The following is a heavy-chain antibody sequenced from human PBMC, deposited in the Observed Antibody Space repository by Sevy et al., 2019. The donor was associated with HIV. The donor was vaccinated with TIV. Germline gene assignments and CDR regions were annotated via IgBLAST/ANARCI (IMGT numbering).Heavy chain of an antibody. CDR2: ISSSSSTI. CDR3: ASSPGAAGTSFWYFDL. J-gene: IGHJ2*01. V-gene: IGHV3-48*02. D-gene: IGHD6-13*01. Sequence: GGSLRLSCAASGFTFSSYSMNWVRQAPGKGLEWVSYISSSSSTIYYVDSVKGRFTISRDNAKNSLYLQMNSLRDEDTAVYYCASSPGAAGTSFWYFDLWGRGTLVTVSS. CDR1: GFTFSSYS.